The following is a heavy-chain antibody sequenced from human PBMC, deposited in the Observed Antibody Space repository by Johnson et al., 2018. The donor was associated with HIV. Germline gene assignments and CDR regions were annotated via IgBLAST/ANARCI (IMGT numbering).Heavy chain of an antibody. D-gene: IGHD4-17*01. J-gene: IGHJ3*02. Sequence: QVLLLESGGGVVQPGRSLRLSCAASGFTFSSYAMHWVRQAPGKGLEWVAVISYDGSNKYYADSVKGRCIISRDNSKNTLYLQMNSLRADDTALYYCARDSTPWGADYVGYAFDIWGRGTMVTVSS. CDR3: ARDSTPWGADYVGYAFDI. CDR1: GFTFSSYA. V-gene: IGHV3-30*04. CDR2: ISYDGSNK.